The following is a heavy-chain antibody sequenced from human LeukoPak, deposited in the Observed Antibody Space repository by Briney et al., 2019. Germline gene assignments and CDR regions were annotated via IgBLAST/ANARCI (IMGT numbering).Heavy chain of an antibody. D-gene: IGHD5-18*01. V-gene: IGHV1-69*13. CDR1: GGTFSSYA. CDR3: ASKTRGYSYGYGAGADHYYGMDV. CDR2: IIPIFGTA. J-gene: IGHJ6*02. Sequence: ASVKVSCKASGGTFSSYAISWVRQAPGQGLEWMGGIIPIFGTANYAQKFQGRVTITADESTSTAYMELSSLRSEDTAVYYCASKTRGYSYGYGAGADHYYGMDVWRQGTTVTVSS.